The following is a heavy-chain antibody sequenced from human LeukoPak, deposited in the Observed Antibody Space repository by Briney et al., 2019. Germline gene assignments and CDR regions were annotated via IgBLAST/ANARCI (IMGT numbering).Heavy chain of an antibody. J-gene: IGHJ4*02. V-gene: IGHV4-30-4*01. CDR3: PRAAAKKNCCYFFDY. CDR1: GDSISSGDHY. Sequence: PSQTLSLTCTVSGDSISSGDHYWSWIRQPPGKGLEWIGYIHYSGSTYYNPSLKSRLIMSVDMSKNQFSLSLNSLTAADSAVYYGPRAAAKKNCCYFFDYWGKGPLVTVSS. CDR2: IHYSGST. D-gene: IGHD3-22*01.